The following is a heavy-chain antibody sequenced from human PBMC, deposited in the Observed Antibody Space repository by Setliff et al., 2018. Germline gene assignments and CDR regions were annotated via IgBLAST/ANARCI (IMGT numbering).Heavy chain of an antibody. CDR1: GYGLTTYY. CDR2: INPGGGSA. J-gene: IGHJ4*02. D-gene: IGHD6-13*01. CDR3: ARGGMAAAGRKGVFGY. V-gene: IGHV1-46*01. Sequence: ASVKVSCKASGYGLTTYYMHWVRQAPGQGLEWMGIINPGGGSASYAQKFQSRVTMTRDTSTSTFYMELSMLRSEDTAVYYCARGGMAAAGRKGVFGYWGQGSLVTVSS.